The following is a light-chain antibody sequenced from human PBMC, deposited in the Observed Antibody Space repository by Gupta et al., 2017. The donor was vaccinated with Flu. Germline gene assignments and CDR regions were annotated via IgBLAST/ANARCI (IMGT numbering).Light chain of an antibody. J-gene: IGKJ2*01. CDR3: QQYNSDSPPQT. CDR2: KAS. V-gene: IGKV1-5*03. Sequence: DIQMTQSPSTLSASVGDRVAITCRASQSISSWLAWYQQVPGKAPKLLIYKASSLQRGVPSRFSGSGSGTEFTLTISSRQAEDFATYYCQQYNSDSPPQTFGQGTQLEIK. CDR1: QSISSW.